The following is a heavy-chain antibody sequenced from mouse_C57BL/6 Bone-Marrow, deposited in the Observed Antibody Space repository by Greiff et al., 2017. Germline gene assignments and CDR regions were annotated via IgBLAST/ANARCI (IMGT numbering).Heavy chain of an antibody. D-gene: IGHD1-1*01. Sequence: EVHLVESGGDLVKPGGSLKLSCAASGFTFSSYGMSWVRQTPDKRLEWVATISSGGSYTYYPDSVKGRYPISRDNAKNTLYLQMSSLTSEDTAMYYCARPDGRSLAWFAYWGQGTLVTVSA. CDR2: ISSGGSYT. CDR3: ARPDGRSLAWFAY. CDR1: GFTFSSYG. V-gene: IGHV5-6*01. J-gene: IGHJ3*01.